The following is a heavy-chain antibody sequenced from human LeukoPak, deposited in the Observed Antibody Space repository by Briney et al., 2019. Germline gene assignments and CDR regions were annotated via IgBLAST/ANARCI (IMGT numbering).Heavy chain of an antibody. V-gene: IGHV3-33*01. D-gene: IGHD1-26*01. Sequence: GGSLRLSCAASGFTFSSYGTHWVRQAPGKGLEWVAVIWYDGSNKYYADSVKGRFTISRDNSKNTLYLQMNSLRAEDTAVYHCAREPRYSGSYYQFDYWGQGTLVSVSS. CDR3: AREPRYSGSYYQFDY. CDR1: GFTFSSYG. J-gene: IGHJ4*02. CDR2: IWYDGSNK.